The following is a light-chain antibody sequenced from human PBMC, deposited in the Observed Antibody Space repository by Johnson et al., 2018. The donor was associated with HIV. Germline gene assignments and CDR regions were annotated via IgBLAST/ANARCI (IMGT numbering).Light chain of an antibody. CDR2: ENN. V-gene: IGLV1-51*02. CDR1: SSNIGSNY. J-gene: IGLJ1*01. Sequence: QSVLTQPPSVSAAPGQKVTISCSGSSSNIGSNYVSWYQQLPGTAPKLLIYENNKRPSGIPDRFSGSKSGTSATLGITGLQTGDEADYYCGTWDSSLILYVFGTGTKVTVL. CDR3: GTWDSSLILYV.